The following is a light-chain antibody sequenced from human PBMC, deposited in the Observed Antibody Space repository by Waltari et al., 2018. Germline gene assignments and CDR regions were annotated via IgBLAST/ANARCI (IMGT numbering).Light chain of an antibody. CDR1: NLGNKY. V-gene: IGLV3-1*01. J-gene: IGLJ2*01. CDR2: QDS. Sequence: SYDLTQTPSVSVSPGQTATITCSGDNLGNKYASWYQQRPGQSPVLVIYQDSKRPSGIPERYSGSTSGNTATLTISGTQAMDEADYYCQAWDSIAGVVFGGGTKLTVL. CDR3: QAWDSIAGVV.